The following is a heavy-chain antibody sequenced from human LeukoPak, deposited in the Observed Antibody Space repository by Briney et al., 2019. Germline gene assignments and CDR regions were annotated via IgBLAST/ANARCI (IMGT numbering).Heavy chain of an antibody. D-gene: IGHD2-15*01. CDR3: GHRLGDPAAY. Sequence: SGPTLVNPTPALTLTCTFSGLSLSTRGVGVGWIRQPPVKALDWLALIYCNDDNRYSPSLKSRLTITKATYKHQVVLTMNNMDPVDTATYYCGHRLGDPAAYWGQGTVVIVTS. CDR2: IYCNDDN. J-gene: IGHJ4*02. V-gene: IGHV2-5*01. CDR1: GLSLSTRGVG.